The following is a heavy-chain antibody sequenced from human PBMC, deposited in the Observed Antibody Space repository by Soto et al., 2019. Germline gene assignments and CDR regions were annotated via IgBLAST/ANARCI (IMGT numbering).Heavy chain of an antibody. Sequence: PSETLSLTCTVSGGSISSSSYYWGWIRQPPGKGLEWIGSIYYSGSTYYNPSLKSRVTISVDTSKNQFSLKLSPVTAADTAVYYCARLPMTTVTTGAFDIWGQGTMVTVSS. CDR2: IYYSGST. CDR3: ARLPMTTVTTGAFDI. J-gene: IGHJ3*02. V-gene: IGHV4-39*01. D-gene: IGHD4-17*01. CDR1: GGSISSSSYY.